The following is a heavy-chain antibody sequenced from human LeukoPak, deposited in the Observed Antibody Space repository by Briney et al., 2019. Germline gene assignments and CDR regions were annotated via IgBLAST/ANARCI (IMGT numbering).Heavy chain of an antibody. Sequence: SETLSLTCTVSGGSISSYYWSWIRQPPGKGLEWIGYIYYSGSTNYNPSLKSRVTISVDTSKNQFSLKLSSVTAADTAVYYCAKGDSSSWYSYYYYYMDVWGKGTTVTVSS. CDR2: IYYSGST. CDR3: AKGDSSSWYSYYYYYMDV. CDR1: GGSISSYY. V-gene: IGHV4-59*01. D-gene: IGHD6-13*01. J-gene: IGHJ6*03.